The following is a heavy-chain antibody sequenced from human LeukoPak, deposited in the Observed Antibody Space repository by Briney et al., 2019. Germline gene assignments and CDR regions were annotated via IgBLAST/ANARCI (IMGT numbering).Heavy chain of an antibody. D-gene: IGHD3-10*01. J-gene: IGHJ6*02. Sequence: PSETLSLTCTVSGGSISSDTYYWGWIRQPPGKGLEWIGEINHSGSTNYNPSLKSRVTISVDTSKNQFSLKLSSVTAADTAVYYCARVRVLLWFGGSYGMDVWGQGTTVTVSS. CDR1: GGSISSDTYY. V-gene: IGHV4-39*01. CDR3: ARVRVLLWFGGSYGMDV. CDR2: INHSGST.